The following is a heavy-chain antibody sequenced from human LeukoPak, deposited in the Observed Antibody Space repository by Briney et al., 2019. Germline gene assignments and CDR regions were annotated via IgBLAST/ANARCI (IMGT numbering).Heavy chain of an antibody. CDR2: INHSGST. CDR1: GGSFSGYY. V-gene: IGHV4-34*01. CDR3: ARGKGITIFGDPRYFDY. D-gene: IGHD3-3*01. J-gene: IGHJ4*02. Sequence: SETLSLTCAVYGGSFSGYYWSWIRQPPGKGLEWIGEINHSGSTNYNPPLKSRVTISVDTSKNQFSLKLSSVTAADTAVYYCARGKGITIFGDPRYFDYWGEGSLVTVSS.